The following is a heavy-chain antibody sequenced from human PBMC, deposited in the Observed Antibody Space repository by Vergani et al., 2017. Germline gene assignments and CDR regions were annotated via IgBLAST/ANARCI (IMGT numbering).Heavy chain of an antibody. CDR3: ATVGGEGGSYYDGFDY. Sequence: QVQLVQSGAEVKKPGASVKVSCKVSGYTLTELSMHWVRQAPGKGLEWMGGFDPEDGETIYAQKFQGRVTMTEDTSTETAYMELSSLRSEDTAVYYWATVGGEGGSYYDGFDYWGEGSLVTVDS. D-gene: IGHD1-26*01. J-gene: IGHJ4*02. V-gene: IGHV1-24*01. CDR2: FDPEDGET. CDR1: GYTLTELS.